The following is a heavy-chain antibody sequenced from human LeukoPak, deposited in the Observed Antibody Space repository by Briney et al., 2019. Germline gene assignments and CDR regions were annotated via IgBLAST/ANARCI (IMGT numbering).Heavy chain of an antibody. CDR1: GYSFTSYW. CDR2: IYPGDSDT. V-gene: IGHV5-51*01. D-gene: IGHD3-9*01. CDR3: ARQNRDILTVLAPNWFDP. J-gene: IGHJ5*02. Sequence: GESLKISCKGSGYSFTSYWIGWVRQMPGKGLEWMGMIYPGDSDTRYSPSFQGQVTISADKSISTAYLQWSSLKASDTAMYYCARQNRDILTVLAPNWFDPWGEGTLGTVSS.